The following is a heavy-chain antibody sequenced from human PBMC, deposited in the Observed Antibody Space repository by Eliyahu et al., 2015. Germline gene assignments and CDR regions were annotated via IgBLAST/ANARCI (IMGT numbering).Heavy chain of an antibody. CDR1: GGSISSSSYY. J-gene: IGHJ4*02. Sequence: QLQLQESGPGLVKPSETLSLTCTVSGGSISSSSYYWGWIRQAPREGAGWVGGIHFSVGTYYNPSLKSRVTISVDTSKNQFSLKLSSVTAADTAVYYCARLAFGPTGDYWGQGTLVTVSS. D-gene: IGHD3-16*01. CDR3: ARLAFGPTGDY. CDR2: IHFSVGT. V-gene: IGHV4-39*01.